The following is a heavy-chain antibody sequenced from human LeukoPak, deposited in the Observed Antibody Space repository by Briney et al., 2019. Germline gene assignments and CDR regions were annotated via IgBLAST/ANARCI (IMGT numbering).Heavy chain of an antibody. CDR2: ISYDGGKT. D-gene: IGHD3-3*01. J-gene: IGHJ4*02. CDR3: ARGFNDFWSGSQLEY. Sequence: GGSLRLSCAASGFTFSSYAMPWVRQAPGKGLEWLAVISYDGGKTYYADSVEGRFTISRDNSKSTVYLEINSLRSEDTAIYYCARGFNDFWSGSQLEYWGQGTLVTVSS. CDR1: GFTFSSYA. V-gene: IGHV3-30-3*01.